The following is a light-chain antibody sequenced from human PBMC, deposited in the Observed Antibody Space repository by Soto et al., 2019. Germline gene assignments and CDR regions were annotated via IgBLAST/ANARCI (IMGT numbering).Light chain of an antibody. Sequence: VLTQPASVSGSPGQSITISCTGTSGDVGAYDFVFWYQQHPGKAPKLIIYEVSHRPSGVSSRFSGSKSGNSASLTISGLQAEDEADYYCSSYTSSNTLVFGTGTKVTVL. V-gene: IGLV2-14*01. CDR2: EVS. CDR3: SSYTSSNTLV. CDR1: SGDVGAYDF. J-gene: IGLJ1*01.